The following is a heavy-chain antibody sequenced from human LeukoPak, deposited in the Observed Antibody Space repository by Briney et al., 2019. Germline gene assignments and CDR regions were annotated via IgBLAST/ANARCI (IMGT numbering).Heavy chain of an antibody. CDR2: ISPRGGGT. V-gene: IGHV3-23*01. D-gene: IGHD7-27*01. Sequence: GGSLRLSCAASGFTFSNHGMNWVRQAPGKGLEWLSGISPRGGGTYYADSVKGRFTISRDDSKNTLSLQMNSLRVEDTAVYYCARDLAWGAFDYWGQGTLVTVSS. CDR3: ARDLAWGAFDY. J-gene: IGHJ4*02. CDR1: GFTFSNHG.